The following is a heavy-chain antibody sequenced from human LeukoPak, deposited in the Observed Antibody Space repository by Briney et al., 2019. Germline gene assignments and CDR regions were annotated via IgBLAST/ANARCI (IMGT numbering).Heavy chain of an antibody. CDR1: GYTFNSYY. J-gene: IGHJ5*02. D-gene: IGHD6-19*01. CDR3: ARDGKLSNGWSWFDP. V-gene: IGHV1-46*02. Sequence: ASVKVSCKASGYTFNSYYMHWVRQAPGQGLEWMGIINPSGGGTSYAQKFQGRVTMTRDTSTSTVYMELSSLRSEDTAVYYCARDGKLSNGWSWFDPWGQGTLVTVSS. CDR2: INPSGGGT.